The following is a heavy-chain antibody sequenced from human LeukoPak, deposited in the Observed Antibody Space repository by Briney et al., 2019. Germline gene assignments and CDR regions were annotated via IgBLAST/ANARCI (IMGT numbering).Heavy chain of an antibody. CDR2: VKQDGSEK. CDR3: ARSPGGYYYYYMDV. CDR1: GFTFSSYG. D-gene: IGHD3-16*01. V-gene: IGHV3-7*01. J-gene: IGHJ6*03. Sequence: GGSLRLSCAASGFTFSSYGMHWVRQAPGKGLEWVANVKQDGSEKYYVDSVKGRFTISRDNAKNSLYLQMNSLRAEDTAVYYCARSPGGYYYYYMDVWGKGTTVTVSS.